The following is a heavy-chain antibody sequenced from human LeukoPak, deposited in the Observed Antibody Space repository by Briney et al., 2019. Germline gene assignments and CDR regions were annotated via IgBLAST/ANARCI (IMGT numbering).Heavy chain of an antibody. CDR3: ARDLSIAAAGIFDY. Sequence: GGSLRLSCAASGFTFSSYGMHWVRHAPGKGLEWVSGINLNGGRSAYADSVKGRFTISRDNAKNSLYLQMNSLRAEDTALYYCARDLSIAAAGIFDYWGQGSLVTVSS. CDR1: GFTFSSYG. V-gene: IGHV3-20*04. D-gene: IGHD6-13*01. CDR2: INLNGGRS. J-gene: IGHJ4*02.